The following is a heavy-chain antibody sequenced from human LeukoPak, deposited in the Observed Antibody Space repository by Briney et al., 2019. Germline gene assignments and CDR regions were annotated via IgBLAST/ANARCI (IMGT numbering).Heavy chain of an antibody. CDR2: MYHSGST. Sequence: SETLSLTCTVSGGSISSSSYYWGWIHQPPGKGLEWIGSMYHSGSTYYNPSLKSRVTISVDTSKNHFSLKLSSVTAADTAVYYCARRYYYVSGSYYNHFDPWGQGTLVTVSP. V-gene: IGHV4-39*02. J-gene: IGHJ5*02. D-gene: IGHD3-10*01. CDR1: GGSISSSSYY. CDR3: ARRYYYVSGSYYNHFDP.